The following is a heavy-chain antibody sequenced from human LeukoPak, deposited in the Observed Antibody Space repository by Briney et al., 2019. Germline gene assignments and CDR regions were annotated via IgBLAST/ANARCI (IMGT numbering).Heavy chain of an antibody. CDR3: ARDYYGSGRIPPPFH. CDR2: ISYDGSNK. CDR1: GFPFSSYA. D-gene: IGHD3-10*01. Sequence: SGGSLRLSRAASGFPFSSYAMHWVRQAPGKGLEWVAVISYDGSNKYYADSVKGRFTISRDNSKNTLYLQMNSLRAEDTAVYYCARDYYGSGRIPPPFHWGQGTLVTVSS. J-gene: IGHJ4*02. V-gene: IGHV3-30*04.